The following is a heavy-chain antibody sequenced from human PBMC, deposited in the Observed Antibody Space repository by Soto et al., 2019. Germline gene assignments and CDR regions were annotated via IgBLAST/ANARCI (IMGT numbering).Heavy chain of an antibody. CDR1: GFTFTTYT. D-gene: IGHD6-13*01. Sequence: EVQLLESGGGLVQPGGSLRLSCAASGFTFTTYTMSWLRQAPGKGLEWVSSISGSGGHTYYADSVKGRLIVSRDNSKNTLYLQMNSLRAEDTVVYYCAKDGSYSSSWPYYFDHWGQGTLVTVSS. CDR2: ISGSGGHT. J-gene: IGHJ4*02. CDR3: AKDGSYSSSWPYYFDH. V-gene: IGHV3-23*01.